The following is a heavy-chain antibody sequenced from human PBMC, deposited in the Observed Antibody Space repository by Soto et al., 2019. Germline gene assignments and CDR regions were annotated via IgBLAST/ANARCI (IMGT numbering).Heavy chain of an antibody. CDR2: ISAYNGNT. CDR3: AAHVDTAMYFDY. Sequence: GASVKVSCKASGYTFTSYGISWVRQAPGQGLEWMGWISAYNGNTNYAQKLQGRVTITTDTSTSTAYMELRSLRSDDTAVYYCAAHVDTAMYFDYWGQGTLVTVSS. D-gene: IGHD5-18*01. V-gene: IGHV1-18*01. J-gene: IGHJ4*02. CDR1: GYTFTSYG.